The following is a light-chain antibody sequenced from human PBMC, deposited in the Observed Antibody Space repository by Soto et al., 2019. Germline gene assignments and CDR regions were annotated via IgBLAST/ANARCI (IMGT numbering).Light chain of an antibody. CDR2: GAS. V-gene: IGKV3-20*01. Sequence: EIVLTQSPGTLSLSPGERATLSCRASQSVSSTYLAWYQQKPGQSPRLLIYGASIRATGVPDRFSGSGSGTDFTLTISRLEPEDFAVYYRQQYGSSPYTFGQGTKLEIK. J-gene: IGKJ2*01. CDR1: QSVSSTY. CDR3: QQYGSSPYT.